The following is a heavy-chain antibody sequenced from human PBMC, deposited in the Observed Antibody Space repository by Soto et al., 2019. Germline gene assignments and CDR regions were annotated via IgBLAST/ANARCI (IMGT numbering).Heavy chain of an antibody. CDR3: AREGWQNYDFWSGYYTHYYYYMDV. CDR2: ISGSGGST. J-gene: IGHJ6*03. Sequence: PGGSLRLSCAASGFTFSSYAMSWVRQAPGKGLEWVSAISGSGGSTYYADSVKGRFTISRDNSKNTLYLQMDSLRAEDTAVYYCAREGWQNYDFWSGYYTHYYYYMDVWGKGTTVTVSS. D-gene: IGHD3-3*01. CDR1: GFTFSSYA. V-gene: IGHV3-23*01.